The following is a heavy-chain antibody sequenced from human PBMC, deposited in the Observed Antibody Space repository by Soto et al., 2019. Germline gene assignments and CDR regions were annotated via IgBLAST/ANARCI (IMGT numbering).Heavy chain of an antibody. Sequence: ASVKVSCKASGYTFTSYYMHWVRQAPGQGLEWMGIINPSGGSTSYAQKFQGRVTMTRDTSTSTVYMELSSLRSEDTAVYYCARDRGKAARGKYYYGMDVWGQGTTVTVSS. D-gene: IGHD6-6*01. V-gene: IGHV1-46*01. CDR2: INPSGGST. CDR3: ARDRGKAARGKYYYGMDV. CDR1: GYTFTSYY. J-gene: IGHJ6*02.